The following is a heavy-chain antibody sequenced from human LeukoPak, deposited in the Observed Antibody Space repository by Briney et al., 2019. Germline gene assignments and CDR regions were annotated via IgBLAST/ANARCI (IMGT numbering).Heavy chain of an antibody. Sequence: PGGSLRLSCAASGFTFSSYEMNWVRQAPGKGLEWVSYISSTGSTIYYADSVKGRFTISRDNAKNSLYLQMSSLKPEDMALYYCAKDRFGGVIGYFDYWGQGTLVTVSS. CDR2: ISSTGSTI. CDR1: GFTFSSYE. J-gene: IGHJ4*02. D-gene: IGHD3-16*02. V-gene: IGHV3-48*03. CDR3: AKDRFGGVIGYFDY.